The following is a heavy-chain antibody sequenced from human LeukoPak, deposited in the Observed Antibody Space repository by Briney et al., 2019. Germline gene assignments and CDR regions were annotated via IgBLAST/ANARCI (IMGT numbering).Heavy chain of an antibody. Sequence: GASVKVSCKASGYTFTNYAMNWVRQAPGQGLEWMGWISAYNGNTELAQKFQGRVTLATDASTSTASVELRSLTSDDTAVYFCARGGSRSRRGDDAFDIWGQGTMVTVSS. CDR2: ISAYNGNT. D-gene: IGHD3-10*01. CDR1: GYTFTNYA. V-gene: IGHV1-18*01. CDR3: ARGGSRSRRGDDAFDI. J-gene: IGHJ3*02.